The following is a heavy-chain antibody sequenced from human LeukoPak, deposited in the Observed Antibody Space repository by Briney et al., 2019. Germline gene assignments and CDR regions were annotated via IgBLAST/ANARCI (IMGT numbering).Heavy chain of an antibody. J-gene: IGHJ4*02. V-gene: IGHV3-48*04. D-gene: IGHD3-22*01. Sequence: PGGSLRLSCAASGFTFSSYGMHWVRQAPGKGLEWVSYISSSGTTIYYADSVKGRFTISRDNAKNSLYLQMNSLRAEDTAVYYCARLITMIGAGYWGQGTLVTVSS. CDR3: ARLITMIGAGY. CDR2: ISSSGTTI. CDR1: GFTFSSYG.